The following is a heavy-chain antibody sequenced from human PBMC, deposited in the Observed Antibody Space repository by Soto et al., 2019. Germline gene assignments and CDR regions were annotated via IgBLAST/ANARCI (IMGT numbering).Heavy chain of an antibody. Sequence: QVQLQQWGAGLLKPSETLSLTCAVYGGSFSGYYWSWIRQPPGKGLEWIGEINHSGSTNYNPSLKSRVTISVDTSKNQFSLKLSSVTAADTAVYYCARGGYSYGQYWGQGTLVTVSS. V-gene: IGHV4-34*01. CDR3: ARGGYSYGQY. D-gene: IGHD5-18*01. J-gene: IGHJ4*02. CDR1: GGSFSGYY. CDR2: INHSGST.